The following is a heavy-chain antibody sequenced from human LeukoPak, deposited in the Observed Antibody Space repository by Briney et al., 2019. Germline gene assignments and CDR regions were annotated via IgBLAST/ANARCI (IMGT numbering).Heavy chain of an antibody. J-gene: IGHJ5*02. CDR2: IYYSGST. V-gene: IGHV4-59*08. CDR3: ARLLNWFDP. CDR1: GGSISSYY. Sequence: SETLSLTCTVSGGSISSYYWSWIRQPPGKGLEWIGYIYYSGSTNYNPSLKSRVTISVDTSKNQFSLKLSSVTAADTAVYYCARLLNWFDPWGQGTLVTVSS.